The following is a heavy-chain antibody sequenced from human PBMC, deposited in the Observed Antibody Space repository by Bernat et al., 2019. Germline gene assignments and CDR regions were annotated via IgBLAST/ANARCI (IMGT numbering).Heavy chain of an antibody. CDR1: GISITSSSSY. J-gene: IGHJ4*02. D-gene: IGHD5-12*01. CDR2: IYYSGTT. Sequence: QLQLQESDPGLVKPSETLSLTCTVSGISITSSSSYWGWIRQPPGKRLEWIGAIYYSGTTYYNPSLKSRVTMSVDASSNQFSLKVNALTAADTAVYYCARHLRQSGNTPDYWGQGTLVTVSS. CDR3: ARHLRQSGNTPDY. V-gene: IGHV4-39*01.